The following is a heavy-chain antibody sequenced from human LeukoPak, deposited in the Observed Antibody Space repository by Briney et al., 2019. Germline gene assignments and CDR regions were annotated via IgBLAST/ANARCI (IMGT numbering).Heavy chain of an antibody. D-gene: IGHD3-22*01. Sequence: GGSLRLSCAASGFTFSSYAMSWVRQSTGKGLEWVSSTSGDGGATYYSNPVKGRFTISRDNSRNTLYLQMNSLRAEDTAVYYCAKDRPNYYGSNGHYYSRDGDYWGQGTLVTVSS. CDR2: TSGDGGAT. CDR1: GFTFSSYA. CDR3: AKDRPNYYGSNGHYYSRDGDY. J-gene: IGHJ4*02. V-gene: IGHV3-23*01.